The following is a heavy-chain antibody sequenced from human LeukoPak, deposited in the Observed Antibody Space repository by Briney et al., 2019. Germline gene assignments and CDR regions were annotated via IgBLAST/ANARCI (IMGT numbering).Heavy chain of an antibody. CDR2: MNPNSGNT. CDR1: GYSFTTYD. J-gene: IGHJ4*02. CDR3: ARDSGSYHFDY. D-gene: IGHD1-26*01. Sequence: ASVKVSCKASGYSFTTYDINWVRQATGQGLEWMGWMNPNSGNTGYAQKLQGRVTMTTDTSTSTAYMELRSLRSDDTAVYYCARDSGSYHFDYWGQGTLVTVSS. V-gene: IGHV1-8*01.